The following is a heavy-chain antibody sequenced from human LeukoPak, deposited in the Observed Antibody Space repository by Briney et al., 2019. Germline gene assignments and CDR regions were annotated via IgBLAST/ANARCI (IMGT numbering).Heavy chain of an antibody. J-gene: IGHJ4*02. CDR2: IYPSGST. CDR1: GASISGYF. V-gene: IGHV4-4*07. Sequence: PSETLSLTCTVSGASISGYFWVWMRQPAGKGLEWIGRIYPSGSTNYNPSLKSRVTMSVDMSKNQFSLKLSSVTAADTAVYCCTTGGTYSDYWGQGTLVTVSS. D-gene: IGHD1-1*01. CDR3: TTGGTYSDY.